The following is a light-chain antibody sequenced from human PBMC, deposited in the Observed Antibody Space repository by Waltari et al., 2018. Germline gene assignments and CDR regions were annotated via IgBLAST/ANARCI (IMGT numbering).Light chain of an antibody. Sequence: EIVLTQSPATLSFSPGERATLSCRASQSVSSYLAWYQQKPGQAPRLLIYDTSNRATGIPARFSGSGSGTDFTLTISSLEPEDFAVYYCQQRNYWPLTFGGGTKVEIE. CDR1: QSVSSY. J-gene: IGKJ4*01. CDR3: QQRNYWPLT. CDR2: DTS. V-gene: IGKV3-11*01.